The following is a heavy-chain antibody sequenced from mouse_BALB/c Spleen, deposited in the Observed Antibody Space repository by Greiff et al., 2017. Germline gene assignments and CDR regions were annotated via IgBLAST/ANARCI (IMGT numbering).Heavy chain of an antibody. Sequence: VQLQQSAAELARPGASVKISCKASGYTFTDYNMHWVKQSHGKSLEWIGYIYPYNGGTGYNQKFKSKATLTVDNSSSTAYMELRSLTSEDSAVYYCARRTTATPYAMDYWGQGTSVTVSS. D-gene: IGHD1-2*01. CDR2: IYPYNGGT. V-gene: IGHV1S29*02. J-gene: IGHJ4*01. CDR3: ARRTTATPYAMDY. CDR1: GYTFTDYN.